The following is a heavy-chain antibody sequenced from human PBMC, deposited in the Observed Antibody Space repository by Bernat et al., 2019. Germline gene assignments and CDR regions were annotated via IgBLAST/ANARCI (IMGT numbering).Heavy chain of an antibody. V-gene: IGHV3-23*01. Sequence: EVQLLESGGGLVQPGGSLRLSCAASGFTFSSYAMSWVHQAPGKGLEWVSAISGSGGSTYYADSVKGRFTISRDNSKNTLYLQMNSLRAEDTAVYYCAKDFYDFWSGYSSAFDIWGQGTMVTVSS. D-gene: IGHD3-3*01. J-gene: IGHJ3*02. CDR1: GFTFSSYA. CDR3: AKDFYDFWSGYSSAFDI. CDR2: ISGSGGST.